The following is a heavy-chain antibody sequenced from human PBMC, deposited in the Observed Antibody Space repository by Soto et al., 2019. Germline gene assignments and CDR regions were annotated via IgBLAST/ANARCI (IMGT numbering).Heavy chain of an antibody. Sequence: PGGSLRLSCASSGFTFSSYAMHWVRQAPGKGLEWVAVISYDGSNKYYADSVKGRFTISRDNSKNTLYLQMNSLRAEDTAVYYCARDRDSGARGYCISTSCYATGSPIDYWGQGTLVTVSS. CDR2: ISYDGSNK. CDR1: GFTFSSYA. J-gene: IGHJ4*02. D-gene: IGHD2-2*01. CDR3: ARDRDSGARGYCISTSCYATGSPIDY. V-gene: IGHV3-30-3*01.